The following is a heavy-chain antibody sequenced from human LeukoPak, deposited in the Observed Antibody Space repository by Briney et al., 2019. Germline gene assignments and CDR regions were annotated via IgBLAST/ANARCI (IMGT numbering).Heavy chain of an antibody. V-gene: IGHV3-23*01. Sequence: PGGSLRLSCAASGFTFSSYGMSWVRQAPGKGLEWVSAITGTGHITYYADSVKGRFTISRDNSKNTLYLQMNSLRAEDTALYYCARDRLGAMLFFDSWGQGILVTVSS. CDR2: ITGTGHIT. J-gene: IGHJ4*02. CDR3: ARDRLGAMLFFDS. D-gene: IGHD3-16*01. CDR1: GFTFSSYG.